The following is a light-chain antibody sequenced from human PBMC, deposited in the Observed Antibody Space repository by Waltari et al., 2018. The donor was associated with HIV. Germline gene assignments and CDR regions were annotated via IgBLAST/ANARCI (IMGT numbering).Light chain of an antibody. CDR1: ELGDKY. J-gene: IGLJ2*01. CDR2: QDS. V-gene: IGLV3-1*01. Sequence: SYELTQPPSVSVSPGRTANITCSGDELGDKYACWYQQKPGQSPVLVIYQDSKRPSGIPERFSGSTSGNTATLTITGTQAMDEADYYCQAWDSSTVVFGGGTKLSVL. CDR3: QAWDSSTVV.